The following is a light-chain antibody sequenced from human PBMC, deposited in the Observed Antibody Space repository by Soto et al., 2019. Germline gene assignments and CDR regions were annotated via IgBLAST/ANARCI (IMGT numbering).Light chain of an antibody. CDR2: SNN. CDR3: AAWDHRLNAYV. Sequence: QSVLTQPPSATGTPGQRVTISCSGTISNIGSNSVNWYQQLPGTAPSLLIYSNNQRASGVSGRFSGSKSGTSASLAISGLRSEDESDYYCAAWDHRLNAYVFGTGTKVT. V-gene: IGLV1-44*01. J-gene: IGLJ1*01. CDR1: ISNIGSNS.